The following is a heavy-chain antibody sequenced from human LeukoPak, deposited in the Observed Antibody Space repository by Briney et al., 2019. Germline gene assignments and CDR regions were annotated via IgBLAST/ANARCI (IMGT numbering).Heavy chain of an antibody. J-gene: IGHJ6*03. CDR2: IYHSGKS. CDR3: ARQRTTYYYGSGRHTKNYYMDV. Sequence: PSETLSLTCSVSGYSISSGYYWDWIRQPPGKGLEWIASIYHSGKSYYNPSLKSRVTISVDTSKNQFSLKLSSVTAADTAVYYCARQRTTYYYGSGRHTKNYYMDVWGKGTTVTISS. D-gene: IGHD3-10*01. V-gene: IGHV4-38-2*02. CDR1: GYSISSGYY.